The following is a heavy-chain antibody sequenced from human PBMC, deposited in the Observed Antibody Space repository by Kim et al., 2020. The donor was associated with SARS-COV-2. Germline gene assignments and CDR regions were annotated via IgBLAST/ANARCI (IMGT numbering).Heavy chain of an antibody. CDR3: ARADYDILTGYYHEGYFDY. D-gene: IGHD3-9*01. V-gene: IGHV4-61*02. Sequence: SETLSLTCTVSCGSISSGSYYWSWIRQPAGKGLEWIGRIYTSGSTNYNPSLKSRVTISVDTSKNQFSLKLSSVTAADTAVYYCARADYDILTGYYHEGYFDYWGQGTLVTVSS. CDR2: IYTSGST. CDR1: CGSISSGSYY. J-gene: IGHJ4*02.